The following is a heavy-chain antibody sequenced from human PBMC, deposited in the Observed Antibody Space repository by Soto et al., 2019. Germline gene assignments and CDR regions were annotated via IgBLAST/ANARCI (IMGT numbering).Heavy chain of an antibody. D-gene: IGHD3-22*01. CDR3: TKSTHYHDSSGTFDY. CDR1: GFTFSSYG. J-gene: IGHJ4*01. Sequence: GGSLRLSCAASGFTFSSYGMHWVRQAPGKGLEWVAVIWYDGSNKYYADSVKGRFTISRDNSKNTLYLQMNSLRAEDTALYYCTKSTHYHDSSGTFDYWGHGTLVTVSS. CDR2: IWYDGSNK. V-gene: IGHV3-33*06.